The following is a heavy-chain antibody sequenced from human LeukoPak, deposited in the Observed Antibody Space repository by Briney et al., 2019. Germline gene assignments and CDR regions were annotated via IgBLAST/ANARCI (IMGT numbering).Heavy chain of an antibody. J-gene: IGHJ4*02. V-gene: IGHV4-59*08. D-gene: IGHD5-18*01. CDR3: ARQTAKNVDTARFDS. CDR1: GGSINNYY. Sequence: PSETLSLTCAISGGSINNYYWSWIRQPPGQGLEWIGYIYYSGTTNYSPSLNSRVNISLDTAKNQFSLRLSSVTAADTAVYYCARQTAKNVDTARFDSWGQVTLVTVSS. CDR2: IYYSGTT.